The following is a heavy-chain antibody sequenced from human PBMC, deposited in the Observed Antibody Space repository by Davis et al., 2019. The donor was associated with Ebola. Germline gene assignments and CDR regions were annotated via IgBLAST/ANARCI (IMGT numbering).Heavy chain of an antibody. CDR2: ISSSGSSI. J-gene: IGHJ4*02. Sequence: GESLKISCTASGFIFDDAYMSWVRQAPGKGLEWISYISSSGSSIYYANSVKGRYTISRDNAKNSLYLEMNNLRAEDTAMYYCARALYRVVVVPAAIACDYWGQGTLVTVSS. CDR3: ARALYRVVVVPAAIACDY. D-gene: IGHD2-2*01. V-gene: IGHV3-11*04. CDR1: GFIFDDAY.